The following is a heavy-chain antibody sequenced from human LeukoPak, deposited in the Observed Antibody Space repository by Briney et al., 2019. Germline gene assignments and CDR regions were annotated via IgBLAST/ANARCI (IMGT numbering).Heavy chain of an antibody. D-gene: IGHD2-2*01. V-gene: IGHV1-2*02. Sequence: ASLKVSCKASGYTFTGYYIHWVRQAPGQGLEWMGWINPNSGGTNYAQKFQGRVTMTRDTSISTAYMELSRLRSDDTAVYYCARPAQLPLYFDYWGQGTLVTVSS. J-gene: IGHJ4*02. CDR3: ARPAQLPLYFDY. CDR2: INPNSGGT. CDR1: GYTFTGYY.